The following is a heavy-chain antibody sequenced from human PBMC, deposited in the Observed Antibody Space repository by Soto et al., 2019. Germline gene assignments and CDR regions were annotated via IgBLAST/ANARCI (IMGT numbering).Heavy chain of an antibody. Sequence: EVQLLESGGGLVQPGGSLRLSCAASGFTFSSYAMSWVRQAPGKGLEWVSAISGSGGSTYYADSVKGRFTISRDNSKNTLYVQMNSLRAEDTAVYYCAKHPLLVAATPSWFDPWGQGTLVTVSS. CDR2: ISGSGGST. CDR3: AKHPLLVAATPSWFDP. V-gene: IGHV3-23*01. D-gene: IGHD2-15*01. J-gene: IGHJ5*02. CDR1: GFTFSSYA.